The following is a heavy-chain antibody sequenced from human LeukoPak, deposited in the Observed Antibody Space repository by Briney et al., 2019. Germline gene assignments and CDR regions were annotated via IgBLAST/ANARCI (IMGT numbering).Heavy chain of an antibody. Sequence: ASVKVSCKASGYTFTSYYMHWVREAPGQGLESMGIINPSGGSTSYAQKFQGRVTMTSDMSTSTVYMELSRLRSEATAVYYCATYPAMDRGAINAGKTSYYDMDVWGKGTTVTVSS. J-gene: IGHJ6*03. CDR3: ATYPAMDRGAINAGKTSYYDMDV. V-gene: IGHV1-46*01. CDR2: INPSGGST. D-gene: IGHD3-10*01. CDR1: GYTFTSYY.